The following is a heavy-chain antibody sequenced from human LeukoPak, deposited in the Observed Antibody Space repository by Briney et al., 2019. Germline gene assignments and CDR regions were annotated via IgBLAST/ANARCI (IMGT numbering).Heavy chain of an antibody. CDR1: GFTFSSYS. D-gene: IGHD3-16*02. CDR3: ASNDYVWGSYRTDNWFDP. CDR2: ISSSGSTI. V-gene: IGHV3-48*04. Sequence: GGSLRLSCAASGFTFSSYSMNWVRQAPGKGLEWLSYISSSGSTIYYADSVKGRFTISRDNAKNSLYLQMNSLRAEDTAVYYCASNDYVWGSYRTDNWFDPWGQGTLVTVSS. J-gene: IGHJ5*02.